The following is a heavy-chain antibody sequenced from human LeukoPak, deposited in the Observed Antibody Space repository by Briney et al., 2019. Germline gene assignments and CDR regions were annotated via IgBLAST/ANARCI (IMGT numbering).Heavy chain of an antibody. D-gene: IGHD3-10*01. Sequence: GGSLRLSCTASGITFSTAWMSWFRQAPGKGLEWVGRIKSKIGGATADYAAPVKDRFTISRDDSKNTLYLQMNSLKTEDTAVYYCATDRAWFDPWGQGTLVTVSS. CDR2: IKSKIGGATA. CDR3: ATDRAWFDP. V-gene: IGHV3-15*01. CDR1: GITFSTAW. J-gene: IGHJ5*02.